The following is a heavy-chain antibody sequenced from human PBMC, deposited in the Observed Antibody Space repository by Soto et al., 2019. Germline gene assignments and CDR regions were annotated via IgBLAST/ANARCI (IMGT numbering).Heavy chain of an antibody. V-gene: IGHV1-18*01. CDR1: GYIFSNYG. CDR3: ARERDGSSWSSAESLQY. CDR2: ISTYNANT. Sequence: ASVKVSCKAPGYIFSNYGISWVRQAPGQGLEWMGWISTYNANTYYAQKFQGRVTMTTDTSTSTAYMELRSLRSDDTAVFYCARERDGSSWSSAESLQYWGQGTLVTVSS. J-gene: IGHJ1*01. D-gene: IGHD6-13*01.